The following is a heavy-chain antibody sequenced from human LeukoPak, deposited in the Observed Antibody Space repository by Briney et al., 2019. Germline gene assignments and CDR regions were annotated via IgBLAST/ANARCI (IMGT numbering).Heavy chain of an antibody. CDR1: GFTFSSYG. CDR2: ISYDGSNK. V-gene: IGHV3-30*18. CDR3: ANEKEGGYFDL. D-gene: IGHD1-26*01. J-gene: IGHJ2*01. Sequence: GRSLRLSCAASGFTFSSYGMHWVSQARGKGLEWVAVISYDGSNKYYADSVKGRFTISRDNSKNTLYLQMNSLRAEDTAVYYCANEKEGGYFDLWGRGTLITVSS.